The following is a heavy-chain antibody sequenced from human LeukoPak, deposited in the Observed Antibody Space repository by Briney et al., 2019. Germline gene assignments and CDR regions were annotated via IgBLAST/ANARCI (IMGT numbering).Heavy chain of an antibody. Sequence: ASVKVSFTASGYTFTAYYIHWVRQAPGQGPEYMGWINPNSGDTNYAQKFQDRVTLTRDTSISTAYMELSNLRSDDTAMYYCARPNGDFYNWFDTWGQGTLVTVSS. J-gene: IGHJ5*02. CDR3: ARPNGDFYNWFDT. CDR1: GYTFTAYY. CDR2: INPNSGDT. D-gene: IGHD2-21*02. V-gene: IGHV1-2*02.